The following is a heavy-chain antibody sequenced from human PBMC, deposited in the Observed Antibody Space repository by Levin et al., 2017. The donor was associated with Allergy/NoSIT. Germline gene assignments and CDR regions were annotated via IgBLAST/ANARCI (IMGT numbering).Heavy chain of an antibody. D-gene: IGHD5-12*01. CDR1: GFTFSSYS. V-gene: IGHV3-21*01. CDR3: ARGSGYDRGDAFDI. CDR2: IISSSSYI. J-gene: IGHJ3*02. Sequence: GGSLRLSCAASGFTFSSYSLNWVRQPPGKGLEWVSSIISSSSYIYYADSVKGRFTISRDNAKNSLYLQMNSLRAEDTAVYYCARGSGYDRGDAFDIWGQGTMVTVSS.